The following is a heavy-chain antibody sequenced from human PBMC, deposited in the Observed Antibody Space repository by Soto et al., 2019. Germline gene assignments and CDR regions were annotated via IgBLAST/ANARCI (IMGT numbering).Heavy chain of an antibody. CDR1: GYTFTSYA. Sequence: ASVKVSCKASGYTFTSYAMHWVRQAPGQRLEWMGWINAGNGNTKYSQKFQGRVTITRDTSASTAYMELSSLRSEDTAVYYCAREPPTREANKPSSSWDGWFDPWGQGTLVTVSS. D-gene: IGHD6-13*01. CDR3: AREPPTREANKPSSSWDGWFDP. V-gene: IGHV1-3*01. J-gene: IGHJ5*02. CDR2: INAGNGNT.